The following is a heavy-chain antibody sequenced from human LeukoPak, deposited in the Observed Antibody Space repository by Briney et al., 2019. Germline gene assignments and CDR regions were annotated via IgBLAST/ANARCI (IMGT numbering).Heavy chain of an antibody. J-gene: IGHJ6*04. D-gene: IGHD3-10*02. CDR2: ISGSGGDT. CDR1: GFTFNSYA. V-gene: IGHV3-23*01. CDR3: AELGITMIGGV. Sequence: GGSLRLSCAASGFTFNSYAMIWVRQAPGKGLEWVSGISGSGGDTHYAESVKGRFTISRDNAKNSLYLQMNSLRAEDTAVYYCAELGITMIGGVWGKGTTVTISS.